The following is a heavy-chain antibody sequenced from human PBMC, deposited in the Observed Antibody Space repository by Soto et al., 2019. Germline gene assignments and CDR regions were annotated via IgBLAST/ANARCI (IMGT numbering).Heavy chain of an antibody. CDR3: ARGGGFYDTVTGRFDP. CDR1: GFAFTAYA. Sequence: QVQLVESGGGVVQPGGSLRLSCAASGFAFTAYAMHWVRQAPGKGLEWLTIISYDGSNKYYADSVKGRFTISRDNSKNTVYLQMNSLRDEDSAVYYCARGGGFYDTVTGRFDPWGQGTLVTVSS. J-gene: IGHJ5*02. V-gene: IGHV3-30-3*01. CDR2: ISYDGSNK. D-gene: IGHD3-9*01.